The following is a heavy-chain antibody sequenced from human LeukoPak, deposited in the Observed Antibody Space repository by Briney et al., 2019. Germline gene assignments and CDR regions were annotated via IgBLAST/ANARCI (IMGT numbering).Heavy chain of an antibody. CDR3: AKDPRGYSLASMGEYFQH. CDR1: GFTFSRYG. Sequence: GGSLRLSCAASGFTFSRYGIHWVRQAPGKGLEWVAFIRYDGSNQYYADSVKGRFSISRDISKNTVYVQMNSLRTDDTAMYYCAKDPRGYSLASMGEYFQHWGQGTLVIVS. D-gene: IGHD5-12*01. CDR2: IRYDGSNQ. J-gene: IGHJ1*01. V-gene: IGHV3-30*02.